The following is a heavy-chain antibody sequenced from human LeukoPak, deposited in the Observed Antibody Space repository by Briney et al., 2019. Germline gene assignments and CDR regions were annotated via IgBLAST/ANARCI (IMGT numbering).Heavy chain of an antibody. Sequence: PGGSLRLSCAASGFTFNSYGMHWVRQAPGKGLEWVAFIRDDGSYKYYADSVKGRFTISRDNSKNTLYLQMSSLRAEDTAVYYCAKDRRLTGYDMLDQWGQGTLVTVSS. CDR1: GFTFNSYG. CDR3: AKDRRLTGYDMLDQ. D-gene: IGHD3-9*01. V-gene: IGHV3-30*02. CDR2: IRDDGSYK. J-gene: IGHJ5*02.